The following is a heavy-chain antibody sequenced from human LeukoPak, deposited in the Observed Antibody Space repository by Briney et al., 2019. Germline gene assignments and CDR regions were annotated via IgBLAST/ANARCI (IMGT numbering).Heavy chain of an antibody. J-gene: IGHJ4*02. CDR3: AREATMIVVDKKPI. V-gene: IGHV4-61*02. CDR2: IYTSGST. D-gene: IGHD3-22*01. Sequence: SGPTLVKPSETLSLTCTVSGGSISSSSYYWSWIRQPAGKGLEWIGRIYTSGSTNYNPSLKSRVTISVDTSKNQFSLKLSSVTAADTAVYYCAREATMIVVDKKPIWGQGTLVTVSS. CDR1: GGSISSSSYY.